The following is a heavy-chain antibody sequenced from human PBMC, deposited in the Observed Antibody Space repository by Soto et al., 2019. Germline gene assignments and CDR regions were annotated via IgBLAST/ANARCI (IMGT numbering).Heavy chain of an antibody. CDR1: GVNFRSHT. J-gene: IGHJ4*02. D-gene: IGHD3-22*01. Sequence: SVKVSFKALGVNFRSHTYNCLRQAPGLVFEWMGGIIPFFGTATYAQKFQGTVTITADESTSTAYMELRNLKSEDTAVYYCAGAHFDSSGYYPSEMNFWGQGTRVTVSS. CDR2: IIPFFGTA. CDR3: AGAHFDSSGYYPSEMNF. V-gene: IGHV1-69*13.